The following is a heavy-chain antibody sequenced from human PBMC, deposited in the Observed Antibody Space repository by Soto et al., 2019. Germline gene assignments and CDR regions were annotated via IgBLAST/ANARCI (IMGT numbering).Heavy chain of an antibody. D-gene: IGHD2-21*02. V-gene: IGHV1-24*01. J-gene: IGHJ4*02. CDR1: GYTLTELA. CDR2: FDPEDGET. CDR3: AVSYCGGDCYPNLLRL. Sequence: ASVNVSCKVSGYTLTELAIHWVRQAPGKGLECMGGFDPEDGETIYAQKFQGRVTMTEDTSTDTAYMELSSLRSEDTAVYYCAVSYCGGDCYPNLLRLWGQGTLVTVS.